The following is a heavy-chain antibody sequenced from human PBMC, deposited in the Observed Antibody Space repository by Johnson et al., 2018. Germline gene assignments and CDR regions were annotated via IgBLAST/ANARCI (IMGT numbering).Heavy chain of an antibody. CDR2: INHSGST. D-gene: IGHD4-23*01. CDR3: ARGVTDQH. Sequence: QVQLQQWGAGLLKPSETLSLTCAVYGGSFSGYYWSWIRQPPGKGLEWIGEINHSGSTNYNPSLKSRVTISVDTSKNQYSLKLSSVTAADTTGYYCARGVTDQHWSQGTLVTVSS. V-gene: IGHV4-34*01. CDR1: GGSFSGYY. J-gene: IGHJ1*01.